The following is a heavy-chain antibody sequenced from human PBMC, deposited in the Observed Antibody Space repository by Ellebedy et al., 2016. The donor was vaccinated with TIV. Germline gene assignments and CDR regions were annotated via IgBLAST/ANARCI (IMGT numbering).Heavy chain of an antibody. CDR3: ARGENIHDFWSGYYTRVDYMDV. Sequence: GGSLRLXXAASGFTFSSYGMHWVRQAPGKGLEWVAVISYDGSNKYYADSVKGRFTISRDNSKNTLYLQMNSLRAEDTAVYYCARGENIHDFWSGYYTRVDYMDVWGKGTTVTVSS. J-gene: IGHJ6*03. D-gene: IGHD3-3*01. CDR1: GFTFSSYG. CDR2: ISYDGSNK. V-gene: IGHV3-30*03.